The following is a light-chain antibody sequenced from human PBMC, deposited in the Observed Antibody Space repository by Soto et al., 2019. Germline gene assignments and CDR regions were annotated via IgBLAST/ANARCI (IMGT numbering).Light chain of an antibody. Sequence: QSVLTQPPSVYGAPGQRVTISCTGSSSNIGANYGVHWYQHLPGTAPKLLIYGSSYRPSGVPDRFCGSKSGTSASLAITGLQAEDEAEYDCQSYDSSLSCVVFGGGTKLTVL. CDR3: QSYDSSLSCVV. CDR1: SSNIGANYG. V-gene: IGLV1-40*01. CDR2: GSS. J-gene: IGLJ2*01.